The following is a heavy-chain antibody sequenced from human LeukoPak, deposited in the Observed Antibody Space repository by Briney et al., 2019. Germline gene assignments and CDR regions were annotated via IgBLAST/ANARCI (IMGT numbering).Heavy chain of an antibody. Sequence: SQTLSLTCTVSGGSISSGSYYWSWIRQPAGKGLEWIGRIYTSGSTNYNPSLKSRVTISVDTSKNQFSLKLSSVTAADTAVYYCARMGAIGGASANPDYWGQGTLVTVSS. J-gene: IGHJ4*02. D-gene: IGHD2-21*01. CDR3: ARMGAIGGASANPDY. CDR2: IYTSGST. V-gene: IGHV4-61*02. CDR1: GGSISSGSYY.